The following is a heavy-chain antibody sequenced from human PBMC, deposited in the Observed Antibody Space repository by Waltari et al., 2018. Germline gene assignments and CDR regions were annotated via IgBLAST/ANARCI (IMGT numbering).Heavy chain of an antibody. D-gene: IGHD3-10*01. V-gene: IGHV4-38-2*01. J-gene: IGHJ3*02. CDR1: GYSISSGYY. CDR3: ARTSRLMVQDAFDI. CDR2: IYHSGST. Sequence: QVQLQESGPGLVKPSETLSLTCAVSGYSISSGYYWGWIRQPPGKGLEWIGSIYHSGSTYDNPALKSRVTRSVDTSKNQFSLKLSSVTAADTAVYYCARTSRLMVQDAFDIWGQGTMVTVSS.